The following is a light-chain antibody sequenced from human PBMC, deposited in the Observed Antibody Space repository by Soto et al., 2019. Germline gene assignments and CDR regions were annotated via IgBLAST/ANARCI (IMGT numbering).Light chain of an antibody. CDR2: EGS. CDR3: CSYAGSSTP. V-gene: IGLV2-23*01. Sequence: QSALTQPASVSGSPGQSITISCTGTSSDVGSYILVSWYQQHPGKAPKLMIYEGSKRPSGVSNRFSGSKSGNTASLTISGLQAEDEADYYCCSYAGSSTPFGGGTKLTVL. CDR1: SSDVGSYIL. J-gene: IGLJ3*02.